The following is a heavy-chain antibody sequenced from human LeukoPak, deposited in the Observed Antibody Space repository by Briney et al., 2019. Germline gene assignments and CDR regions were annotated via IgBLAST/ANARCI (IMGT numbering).Heavy chain of an antibody. J-gene: IGHJ6*03. CDR1: GYSFTNYW. D-gene: IGHD5-12*01. Sequence: GESLEISCKGSGYSFTNYWIGWVRQMPGKGLEWMGIIYPGDSDTRYSPSFQGQVTISADKSISTAYLQRSSLKASDTAMYYCAGHIVATMRRSYYYYMDVWGKGTAVTVSS. CDR2: IYPGDSDT. V-gene: IGHV5-51*01. CDR3: AGHIVATMRRSYYYYMDV.